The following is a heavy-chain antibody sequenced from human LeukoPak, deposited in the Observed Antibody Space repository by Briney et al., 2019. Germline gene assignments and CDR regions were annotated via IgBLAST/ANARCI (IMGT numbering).Heavy chain of an antibody. V-gene: IGHV4-59*12. CDR2: IYYSGST. D-gene: IGHD5-24*01. CDR3: ARAVRGRWLQKYYFDY. CDR1: GGSISSYH. Sequence: SETLSLTCTVSGGSISSYHWSWIRQPPGKGLEWIGYIYYSGSTNYNPSLKSRVTISVDTSKNQFSLKLSSVTAADTAVYYCARAVRGRWLQKYYFDYWGQGTLVTVSS. J-gene: IGHJ4*02.